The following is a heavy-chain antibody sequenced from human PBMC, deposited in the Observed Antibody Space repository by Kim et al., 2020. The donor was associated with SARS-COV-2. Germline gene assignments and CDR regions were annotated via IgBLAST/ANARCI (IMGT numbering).Heavy chain of an antibody. CDR3: ARIPGGLLWFGELNY. Sequence: GGSLRLSCAASGFTFDDYGMSWVRQAPGKVLEWVSGINWNGGSTGYADSVKGRFTISRDNAKNSLYLQMNSLRAEDTALYHCARIPGGLLWFGELNYWGQGTLVTVSS. CDR1: GFTFDDYG. J-gene: IGHJ4*02. CDR2: INWNGGST. D-gene: IGHD3-10*01. V-gene: IGHV3-20*01.